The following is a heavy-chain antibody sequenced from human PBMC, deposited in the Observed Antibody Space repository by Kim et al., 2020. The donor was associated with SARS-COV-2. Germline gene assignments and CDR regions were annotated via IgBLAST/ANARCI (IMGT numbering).Heavy chain of an antibody. Sequence: SGSTTYNPSLKSRVTISVDTSKNQFSLKLGSVTAADTAVYYCARGSGYYDYWGQGTLVTVSS. D-gene: IGHD3-22*01. CDR2: SGST. CDR3: ARGSGYYDY. V-gene: IGHV4-59*09. J-gene: IGHJ4*02.